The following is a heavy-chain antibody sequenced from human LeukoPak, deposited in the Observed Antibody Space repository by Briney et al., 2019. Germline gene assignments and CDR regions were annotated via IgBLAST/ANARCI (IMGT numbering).Heavy chain of an antibody. CDR3: AKGHYGMDV. V-gene: IGHV1-2*02. J-gene: IGHJ6*02. CDR1: GYTFTGHY. CDR2: VDPDSGGT. Sequence: ASVNVSCKASGYTFTGHYIYWARQAPGQGPEGMGWVDPDSGGTKNAQNFQGRVTMTRDTSISTAYMEVRGLRSDDTAVYFCAKGHYGMDVWGQGTTVTVSS.